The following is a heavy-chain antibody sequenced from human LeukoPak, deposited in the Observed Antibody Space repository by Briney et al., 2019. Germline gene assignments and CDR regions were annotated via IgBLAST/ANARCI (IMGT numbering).Heavy chain of an antibody. J-gene: IGHJ4*02. Sequence: SETLSLTCTVSGGSVSSGSYYWSWIRQPPGKGLEWIGYIYYSGSTNYNPSLKRRVTISVDTSKNQFSLKLSSVTAADTAVYYCARLREVPRDRPGYGSGLDYWGQGTLVTVSS. CDR2: IYYSGST. D-gene: IGHD3-10*01. CDR1: GGSVSSGSYY. CDR3: ARLREVPRDRPGYGSGLDY. V-gene: IGHV4-61*01.